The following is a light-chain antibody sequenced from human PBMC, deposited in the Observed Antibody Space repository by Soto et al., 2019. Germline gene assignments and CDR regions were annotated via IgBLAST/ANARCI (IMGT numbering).Light chain of an antibody. Sequence: EIVLTQSPGTLSLSPGERATLSCRASQSVSSSFLAWYQQKPGQAPRLLIYGAATRATGIPDRVSGRGSGADFTRTISRLEPEEVAVYYDQQYYCSPWTFCQGPKVEIK. V-gene: IGKV3-20*01. J-gene: IGKJ1*01. CDR2: GAA. CDR1: QSVSSSF. CDR3: QQYYCSPWT.